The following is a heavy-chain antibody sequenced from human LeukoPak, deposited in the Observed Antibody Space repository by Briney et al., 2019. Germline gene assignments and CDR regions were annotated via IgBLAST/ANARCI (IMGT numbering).Heavy chain of an antibody. J-gene: IGHJ3*02. CDR2: ISRGSGVI. CDR3: AKVAGWDLLKDAFDI. D-gene: IGHD6-19*01. V-gene: IGHV3-21*01. Sequence: GGSLRLSCAASAFTFSTYSMNWVRQAPGRGLEWVSSISRGSGVILYADSVKGRFTISRDNSKNMLSRQMNSLRPEDTAVYNCAKVAGWDLLKDAFDIWGEGTMVTVSS. CDR1: AFTFSTYS.